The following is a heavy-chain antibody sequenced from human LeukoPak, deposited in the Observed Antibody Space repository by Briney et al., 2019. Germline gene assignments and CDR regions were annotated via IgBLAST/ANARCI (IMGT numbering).Heavy chain of an antibody. Sequence: SETLSLTCAVSGGSISSSNWWSWIRQPPGKGLEWIGEINHSGSTNYNPSLKSRVTISVDTSKNQFSLKLSSVTAADTAVYYCARASRITMVRGVVRRERYFDYWGQGTLVTVSS. V-gene: IGHV4-4*02. CDR3: ARASRITMVRGVVRRERYFDY. D-gene: IGHD3-10*01. CDR1: GGSISSSNW. CDR2: INHSGST. J-gene: IGHJ4*02.